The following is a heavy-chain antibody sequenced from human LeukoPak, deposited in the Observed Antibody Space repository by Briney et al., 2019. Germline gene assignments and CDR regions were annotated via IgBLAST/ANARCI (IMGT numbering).Heavy chain of an antibody. D-gene: IGHD2-2*01. CDR3: AKDSDIVVVPAATLDY. CDR2: LSYDGSNN. CDR1: GFTFSSYG. V-gene: IGHV3-30*18. J-gene: IGHJ4*02. Sequence: GGSLRLSCAASGFTFSSYGMHWVRQAPGKGLAWVAVLSYDGSNNYYADSVKGRFTIPRDNSKNTLHLQLHSLRAEDTAVYYGAKDSDIVVVPAATLDYWGQGTLVTVSS.